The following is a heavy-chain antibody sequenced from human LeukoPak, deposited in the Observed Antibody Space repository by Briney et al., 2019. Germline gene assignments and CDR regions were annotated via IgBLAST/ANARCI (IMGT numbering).Heavy chain of an antibody. CDR2: INPSGGGT. CDR3: ARDSTPNDSSGYFHDY. V-gene: IGHV1-46*01. J-gene: IGHJ4*02. D-gene: IGHD3-22*01. Sequence: GASVKVSCKASGYTFTSYYMHWVRQAPGQGLEWMGIINPSGGGTSYAQKFQGRVTMTRDTSTSTVYMELSSLRSEDTAVYYCARDSTPNDSSGYFHDYWGQGTLVTVSS. CDR1: GYTFTSYY.